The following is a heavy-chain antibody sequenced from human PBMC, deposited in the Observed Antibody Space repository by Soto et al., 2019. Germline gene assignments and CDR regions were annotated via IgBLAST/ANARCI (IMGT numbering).Heavy chain of an antibody. V-gene: IGHV4-59*08. CDR1: GGSICSYY. Sequence: SETLSLTRTVSGGSICSYYWSWIRQPPGKGLEWIGYIYYSGSTNYNPSLKSRVTISVDTSKNQFSLKLSSVTAADTAVYYCGRHHDSWGQGTLVTVSS. J-gene: IGHJ4*02. CDR2: IYYSGST. CDR3: GRHHDS.